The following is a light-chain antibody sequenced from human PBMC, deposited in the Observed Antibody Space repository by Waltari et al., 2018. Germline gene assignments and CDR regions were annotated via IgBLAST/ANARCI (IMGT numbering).Light chain of an antibody. CDR3: HVWHPHVDPGV. CDR1: NIGTYR. V-gene: IGLV3-21*04. J-gene: IGLJ1*01. Sequence: SYVVTQPPSVSVAPGETPTIPCAGANIGTYRVPWYQQKAGQAPVLVIFYDRDRPSGIPDRFSGSNSGNTATLTISRVEAGDEARYYCHVWHPHVDPGVFGTGTEVTVL. CDR2: YDR.